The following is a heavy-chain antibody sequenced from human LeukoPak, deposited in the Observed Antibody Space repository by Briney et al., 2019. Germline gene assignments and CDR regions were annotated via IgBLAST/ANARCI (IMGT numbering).Heavy chain of an antibody. Sequence: SETLSLTCAVYGGSISSYYWSWIRQPPGKGLEWIGYIYYSGSTNYNPSLKSRVTISVDTSKNQFSLKLSSVTAADTAVYYCARGGGGYYDSSGYPVDYFDYWGQGTLVTVSS. V-gene: IGHV4-59*01. CDR1: GGSISSYY. D-gene: IGHD3-22*01. CDR2: IYYSGST. J-gene: IGHJ4*02. CDR3: ARGGGGYYDSSGYPVDYFDY.